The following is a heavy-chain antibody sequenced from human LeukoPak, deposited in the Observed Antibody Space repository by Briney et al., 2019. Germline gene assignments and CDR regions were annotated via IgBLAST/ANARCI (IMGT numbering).Heavy chain of an antibody. Sequence: ASVKVSCKVSGYILTELSMHWVRQAPGKGLEWMGGFDPEDGETIYAQKFQGRVTMTEDTSTDTAYMELSSLRSEDTAVYYCATAHSGSSGCFQHWGQGTLVTVSS. CDR2: FDPEDGET. V-gene: IGHV1-24*01. CDR3: ATAHSGSSGCFQH. CDR1: GYILTELS. J-gene: IGHJ1*01. D-gene: IGHD1-26*01.